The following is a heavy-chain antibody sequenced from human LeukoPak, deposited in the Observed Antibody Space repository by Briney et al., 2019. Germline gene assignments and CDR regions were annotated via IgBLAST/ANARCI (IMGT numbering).Heavy chain of an antibody. CDR1: GFTFSSYA. CDR3: AKDGIVDTAMVNWFDP. V-gene: IGHV3-23*01. Sequence: PGASLRLSCAASGFTFSSYAMSWVRQAPGKGLEWVSAISGSGGSTYYADSVKGRFTISSDNSKNTLYLQMNSLRAEDTAVYYCAKDGIVDTAMVNWFDPWGQGTLVTVSS. CDR2: ISGSGGST. J-gene: IGHJ5*02. D-gene: IGHD5-18*01.